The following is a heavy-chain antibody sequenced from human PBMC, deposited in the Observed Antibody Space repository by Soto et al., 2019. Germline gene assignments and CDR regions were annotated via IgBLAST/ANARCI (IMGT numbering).Heavy chain of an antibody. CDR3: ATMGTTTGSYYFYY. V-gene: IGHV4-59*08. CDR2: IYNIGST. D-gene: IGHD1-26*01. J-gene: IGHJ4*02. CDR1: GGSISGYY. Sequence: SETLSLTCTVSGGSISGYYWSWLRQPPGKGLEWIGYIYNIGSTNYNPSLRSRVAMSVDTSRNQFSLRLSSVTAADTAVYYCATMGTTTGSYYFYYWGQGTLVTVSS.